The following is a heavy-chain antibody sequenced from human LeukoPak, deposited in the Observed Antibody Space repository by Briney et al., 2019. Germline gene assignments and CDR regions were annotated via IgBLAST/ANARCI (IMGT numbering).Heavy chain of an antibody. V-gene: IGHV3-9*01. Sequence: GRSLRLSCAASGFRFDDYAMHWVRQAPGKGLEWVSGITWNSRDIGYADSVKGRFTISRDNAKKSLFLQMNSLRPEDTALCYCTKRSGGRSIAASTDYYYDMDVWGQGTTVTVSS. CDR1: GFRFDDYA. D-gene: IGHD6-13*01. J-gene: IGHJ6*02. CDR2: ITWNSRDI. CDR3: TKRSGGRSIAASTDYYYDMDV.